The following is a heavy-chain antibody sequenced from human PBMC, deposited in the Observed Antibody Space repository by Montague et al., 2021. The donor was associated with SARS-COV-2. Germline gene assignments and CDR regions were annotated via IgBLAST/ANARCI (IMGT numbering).Heavy chain of an antibody. CDR1: GFTFSRYA. D-gene: IGHD3-3*01. CDR2: IYSGCSSP. V-gene: IGHV3-23*03. CDR3: AKVKHAHYDFWSGYRGGYFDY. J-gene: IGHJ4*02. Sequence: SLRLSGAASGFTFSRYAMSWVRQAPGKGLEWVSVIYSGCSSPYYSDSFXGRFTISGDNSKNTLYLQMNSLRAEDTAVYYCAKVKHAHYDFWSGYRGGYFDYWGQGTLVTVSS.